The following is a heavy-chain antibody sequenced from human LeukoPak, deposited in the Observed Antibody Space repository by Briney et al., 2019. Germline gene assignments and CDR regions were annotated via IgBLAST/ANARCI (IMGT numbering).Heavy chain of an antibody. Sequence: GGSLRLSCAASGFTFDDYAMHWVRQAPGKGLEWVSGISWNSGSIGYADSAKGRFTISRDNAKNSLYLQMNSLRAEDTALYYCAKDLSGWVSYYFDYWGQGTLVTVSS. CDR3: AKDLSGWVSYYFDY. V-gene: IGHV3-9*01. J-gene: IGHJ4*02. D-gene: IGHD6-19*01. CDR2: ISWNSGSI. CDR1: GFTFDDYA.